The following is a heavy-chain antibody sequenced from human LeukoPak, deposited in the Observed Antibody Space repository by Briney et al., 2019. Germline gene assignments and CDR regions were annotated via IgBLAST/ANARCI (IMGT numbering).Heavy chain of an antibody. CDR3: ASVNYGDYGLDAFDI. V-gene: IGHV4-30-2*01. CDR2: IYHSGST. CDR1: GGSISSGGYS. J-gene: IGHJ3*02. Sequence: ASQTLSLTCAVSGGSISSGGYSWSWLRQPPGKGLEWIGYIYHSGSTYYNPSLKSRVTISVDRSKNQFSLKLSSVTAADTAVYYCASVNYGDYGLDAFDIWGQGTMVTVSS. D-gene: IGHD4-17*01.